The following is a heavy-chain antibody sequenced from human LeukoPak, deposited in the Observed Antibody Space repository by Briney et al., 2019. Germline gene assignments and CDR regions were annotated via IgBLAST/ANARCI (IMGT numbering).Heavy chain of an antibody. Sequence: VASVKVSCKASGYTFTSYGISWVRQAPGQGLEWMGWIGAYNGNTNYAQKLQGRVTMTTDTSTSTAYMELRSLRSDDTAVYYCARESAYYDFWSGYYKKYNWFDPWGQGTLVTVSS. CDR3: ARESAYYDFWSGYYKKYNWFDP. V-gene: IGHV1-18*01. J-gene: IGHJ5*02. D-gene: IGHD3-3*01. CDR1: GYTFTSYG. CDR2: IGAYNGNT.